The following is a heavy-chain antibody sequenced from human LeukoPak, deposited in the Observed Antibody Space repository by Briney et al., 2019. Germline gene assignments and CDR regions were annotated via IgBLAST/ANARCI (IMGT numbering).Heavy chain of an antibody. V-gene: IGHV4-30-2*01. J-gene: IGHJ4*02. CDR1: GGSISSGGYS. D-gene: IGHD6-13*01. CDR3: ARRGSSWWN. CDR2: IYHSGST. Sequence: KPSETLSLTCTVSGGSISSGGYSWSWIRQPPGKGLEWIGYIYHSGSTYYNPSLKSRVTISVDRSKNQFSLKLSSVTAADTAVYYCARRGSSWWNWGQGTLVTVSS.